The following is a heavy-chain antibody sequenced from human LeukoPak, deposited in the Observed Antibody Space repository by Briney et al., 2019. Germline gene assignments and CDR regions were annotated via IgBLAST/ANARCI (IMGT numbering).Heavy chain of an antibody. CDR3: ARDGSSSWLPYSDY. D-gene: IGHD6-13*01. J-gene: IGHJ4*02. V-gene: IGHV3-11*05. CDR2: ISSSSSYT. Sequence: PGGSLRLSCTASGFTFSDYYMSWIRQAPGKGLEWVSYISSSSSYTNYADSVKGRFTISRDNAKNSLYLQMNSLRAEDTAVYYCARDGSSSWLPYSDYWGQGTLVTVSS. CDR1: GFTFSDYY.